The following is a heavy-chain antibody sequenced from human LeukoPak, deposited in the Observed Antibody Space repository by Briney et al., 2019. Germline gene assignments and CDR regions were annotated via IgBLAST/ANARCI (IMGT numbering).Heavy chain of an antibody. CDR1: GYTFINYG. V-gene: IGHV1-18*01. D-gene: IGHD3-22*01. CDR3: ARAYYDSSDFDY. CDR2: ISTYNGNT. Sequence: ASVKVSCKASGYTFINYGISWVRQAPGQGLEWIAWISTYNGNTNYAQKLQGRVTMTTDTSTSTAYMELRSLRSDDTAVYYCARAYYDSSDFDYWGQGTLVTVSS. J-gene: IGHJ4*02.